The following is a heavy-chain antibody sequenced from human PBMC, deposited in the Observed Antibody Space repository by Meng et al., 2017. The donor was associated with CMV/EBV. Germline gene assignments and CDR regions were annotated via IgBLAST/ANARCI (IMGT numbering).Heavy chain of an antibody. D-gene: IGHD2-2*02. CDR1: GFTFSDSW. CDR2: IKHDGSER. Sequence: GGSLRLSCAASGFTFSDSWMTWVRQAPGKGLQWVANIKHDGSERNYVDSLRGRVTISRDNANNPLYLQMNSLTAEDTAVYYCTSNSIVVVPAAIPDDAFDIWGQGTMVTVSS. V-gene: IGHV3-7*01. J-gene: IGHJ3*02. CDR3: TSNSIVVVPAAIPDDAFDI.